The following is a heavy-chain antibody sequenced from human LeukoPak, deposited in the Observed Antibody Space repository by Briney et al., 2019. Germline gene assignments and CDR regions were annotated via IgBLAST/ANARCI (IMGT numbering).Heavy chain of an antibody. CDR2: INHSGST. V-gene: IGHV4-34*01. J-gene: IGHJ6*02. CDR3: ARGPPRSSWYPYYYYYGMDV. CDR1: GGSFSGYY. Sequence: SETLSLTCAVYGGSFSGYYWSWIRQPPGKGLEWIGEINHSGSTNYNPSLKSRVTISVDTSKNQFSLKLSSVTAADMAVYYCARGPPRSSWYPYYYYYGMDVWGQGTTVTVSS. D-gene: IGHD6-13*01.